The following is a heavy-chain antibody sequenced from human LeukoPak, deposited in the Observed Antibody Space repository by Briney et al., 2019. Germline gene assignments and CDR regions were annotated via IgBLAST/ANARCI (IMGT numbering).Heavy chain of an antibody. Sequence: ASVKVSCKASGYTFTSYGISWVRQAPGQGLERMGWISAYNGNTNYAQKLQGRVTMTTDTSTSTAYMELRSLRSDDTAVYYCARDLGYCSGGSCYGRMNDAFDIWGQGTMVTVSS. D-gene: IGHD2-15*01. CDR3: ARDLGYCSGGSCYGRMNDAFDI. CDR1: GYTFTSYG. CDR2: ISAYNGNT. V-gene: IGHV1-18*01. J-gene: IGHJ3*02.